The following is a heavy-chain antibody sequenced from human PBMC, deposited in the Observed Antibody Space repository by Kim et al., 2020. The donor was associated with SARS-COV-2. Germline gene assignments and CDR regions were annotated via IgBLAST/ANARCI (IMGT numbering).Heavy chain of an antibody. V-gene: IGHV3-15*04. CDR1: GFIFRDAW. J-gene: IGHJ6*04. CDR2: IERESDGGTI. CDR3: TTAKRAHYAGNYDYGMDV. Sequence: GGSLRLSCAVSGFIFRDAWLSWVRQAPGKGLEWVGRIERESDGGTIDYAEPVKGRFTISRDISKNTLYLQMNSLKTEDTAVYYCTTAKRAHYAGNYDYGMDVWGKGTTVIVSS. D-gene: IGHD4-17*01.